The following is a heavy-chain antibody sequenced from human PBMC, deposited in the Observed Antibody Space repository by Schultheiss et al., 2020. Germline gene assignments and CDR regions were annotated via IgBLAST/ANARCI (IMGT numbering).Heavy chain of an antibody. J-gene: IGHJ3*02. D-gene: IGHD2-15*01. CDR2: MNPNSGNT. CDR1: GYTFTSYD. CDR3: AREGYCSGGSCYSGDAFDI. Sequence: ASVKVSCKASGYTFTSYDINWVRQATGQGLEWMGWMNPNSGNTGYAQKFQGRVTMTRNTSISTAYMELSSLRSEDTAVYYCAREGYCSGGSCYSGDAFDIWGQGTMVTVS. V-gene: IGHV1-8*01.